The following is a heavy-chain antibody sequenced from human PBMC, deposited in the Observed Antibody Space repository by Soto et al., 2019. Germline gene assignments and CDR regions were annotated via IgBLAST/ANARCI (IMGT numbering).Heavy chain of an antibody. CDR3: ARSANTYGSSFDY. CDR2: IHRGGST. V-gene: IGHV3-66*01. CDR1: GFTVGNNY. D-gene: IGHD3-10*01. Sequence: EVHLVESGGGLVQPGGSLRLSCAASGFTVGNNYMSWVRQAPGKGLEWVSIIHRGGSTSYADSVKGRFTISRDSSKNTLYLQINGLTADDTAVYYCARSANTYGSSFDYWGQGALVTVSS. J-gene: IGHJ4*02.